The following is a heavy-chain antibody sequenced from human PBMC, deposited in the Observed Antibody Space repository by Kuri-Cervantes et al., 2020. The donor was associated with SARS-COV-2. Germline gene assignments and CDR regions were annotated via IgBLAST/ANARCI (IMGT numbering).Heavy chain of an antibody. CDR2: ISAYNGNT. CDR3: ARDKDFWSGPGVNWFDP. D-gene: IGHD3-3*01. J-gene: IGHJ5*02. CDR1: GGTFSSYG. V-gene: IGHV1-18*01. Sequence: ASVKVSCKASGGTFSSYGISWVRQAPGQGLEWMGWISAYNGNTNYAQKLQGRVTMTTDTSTSTAYMELRSLRSDDTAVYYCARDKDFWSGPGVNWFDPWGQGTLVTDSS.